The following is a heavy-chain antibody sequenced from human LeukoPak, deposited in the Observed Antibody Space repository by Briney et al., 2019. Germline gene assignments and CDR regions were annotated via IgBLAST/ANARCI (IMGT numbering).Heavy chain of an antibody. J-gene: IGHJ4*02. CDR1: GGSLISSNW. D-gene: IGHD6-13*01. Sequence: SETLSLTCAVSGGSLISSNWWSWVRQFPDKGLEWIGEMHHSGTSNYHPSLKSRVMISVDKSKNQFSLRLSSVTAADTAVYYCARGVIAAGGNDFDYWGQGTLVTVSS. CDR3: ARGVIAAGGNDFDY. CDR2: MHHSGTS. V-gene: IGHV4-4*02.